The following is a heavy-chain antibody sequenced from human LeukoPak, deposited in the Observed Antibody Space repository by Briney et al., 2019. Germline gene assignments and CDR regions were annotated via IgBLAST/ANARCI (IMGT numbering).Heavy chain of an antibody. V-gene: IGHV3-73*01. CDR1: GFTFSGSA. J-gene: IGHJ6*03. CDR3: LPEYMDV. Sequence: GGSLRLSCAASGFTFSGSAMHWVRQASGKGLEWVGRIRGKANNYATAYAASVKGRFTISRDDSKNTAYLQMNSLKTEDTAVYYCLPEYMDVWGKGTTVTVSS. D-gene: IGHD1-14*01. CDR2: IRGKANNYAT.